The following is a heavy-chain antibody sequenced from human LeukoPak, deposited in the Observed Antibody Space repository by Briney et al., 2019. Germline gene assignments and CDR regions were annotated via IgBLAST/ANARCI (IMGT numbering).Heavy chain of an antibody. CDR2: IYHSGST. CDR1: GYSISSGYY. D-gene: IGHD3-10*01. V-gene: IGHV4-38-2*01. CDR3: HGLSMVRGVIQDY. Sequence: SETLSLICAVSGYSISSGYYWGWIRQPPGKGLEWIGSIYHSGSTYYNPSLKSRVTISVDTSKNQFSLKLSSVTAADTAVYYCHGLSMVRGVIQDYWGQGTLVTVSS. J-gene: IGHJ4*02.